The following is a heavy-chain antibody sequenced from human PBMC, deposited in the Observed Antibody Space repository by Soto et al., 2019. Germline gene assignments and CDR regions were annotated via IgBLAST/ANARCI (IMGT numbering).Heavy chain of an antibody. V-gene: IGHV3-23*01. CDR3: AKWVSKEMATSTDY. CDR2: ISGSGGST. D-gene: IGHD5-12*01. Sequence: EVQLLESGGGLVQPGGSLRLSCAASGFTFSSNAMSWVRQAPGKGLEWVSAISGSGGSTYYADSVKGRFTISRDNSKNTLYLQMNSLRAEDTAVYYCAKWVSKEMATSTDYWGQGTLVTVSS. J-gene: IGHJ4*02. CDR1: GFTFSSNA.